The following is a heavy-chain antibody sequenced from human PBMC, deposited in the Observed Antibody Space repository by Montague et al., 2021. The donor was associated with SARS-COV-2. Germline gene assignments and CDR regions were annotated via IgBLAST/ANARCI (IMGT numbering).Heavy chain of an antibody. CDR3: ASSGITLTGLDAFDI. CDR2: TYYRSKWDS. J-gene: IGHJ3*02. V-gene: IGHV6-1*01. Sequence: CAISGDSVSSKSVAWNWIRQSPSRGLEWLGRTYYRSKWDSDYAESVKRQLVITPDTSKNQVSLQLNSVIPENTAVYFCASSGITLTGLDAFDIWGQGTMVTVPS. D-gene: IGHD3-9*01. CDR1: GDSVSSKSVA.